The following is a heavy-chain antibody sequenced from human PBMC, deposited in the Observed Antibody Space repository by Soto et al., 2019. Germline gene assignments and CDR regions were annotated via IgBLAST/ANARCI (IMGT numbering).Heavy chain of an antibody. D-gene: IGHD3-3*01. CDR1: GGSISSGGYY. J-gene: IGHJ6*02. V-gene: IGHV4-31*03. CDR2: IYYSGST. Sequence: QVQLQESGPGLVKPSQTLSLTCTVSGGSISSGGYYWSWIRQHPGKGLEWIGYIYYSGSTYYNPSLKSRVTISVDTSKNQFSLKLSSVTAADTAVYYCARGGTETIFGVVIGYYGMDVWGQGTTVTVSS. CDR3: ARGGTETIFGVVIGYYGMDV.